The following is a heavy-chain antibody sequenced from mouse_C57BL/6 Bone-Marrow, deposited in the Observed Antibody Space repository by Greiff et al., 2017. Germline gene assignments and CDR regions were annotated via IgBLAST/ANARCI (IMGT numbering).Heavy chain of an antibody. D-gene: IGHD2-14*01. J-gene: IGHJ4*01. CDR3: ARHDYRGMDY. CDR1: GFTFSSYG. Sequence: EVHLVESGGDLVKPGGSLKLSCAASGFTFSSYGMSWVRQTPDKRLEWVATISSGGSYTYYPDSVKGRFTISRDNAKNTLYLQMSSLKSEDTAMYYCARHDYRGMDYWGQGTSVTVSS. V-gene: IGHV5-6*01. CDR2: ISSGGSYT.